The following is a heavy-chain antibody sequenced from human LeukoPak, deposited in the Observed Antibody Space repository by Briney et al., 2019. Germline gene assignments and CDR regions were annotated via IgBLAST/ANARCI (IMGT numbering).Heavy chain of an antibody. V-gene: IGHV3-53*01. CDR3: AGDFPPGY. J-gene: IGHJ4*02. D-gene: IGHD3-10*01. CDR1: GFTVSSNY. CDR2: IYSGGST. Sequence: PGGSLRLSFAASGFTVSSNYMYWVRQAPGKGLEWGSVIYSGGSTYYADSVKGRFTISRDNSKNTLYLQMNSLRAEDTAVYYCAGDFPPGYWGQGTLVTVSS.